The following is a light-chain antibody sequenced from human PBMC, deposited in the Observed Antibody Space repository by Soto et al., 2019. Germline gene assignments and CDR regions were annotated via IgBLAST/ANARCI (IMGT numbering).Light chain of an antibody. CDR1: SSDVGNYIY. Sequence: QSVLTQPASVSGSPGQSITISCTGTSSDVGNYIYVFWFQQHPGKAPKLIISEVSNRPSGVSSRSSGSKSGNTASLTISGLQAEDEAHYYCTSYTTSSTYIFGTGTKVTVL. V-gene: IGLV2-14*01. J-gene: IGLJ1*01. CDR2: EVS. CDR3: TSYTTSSTYI.